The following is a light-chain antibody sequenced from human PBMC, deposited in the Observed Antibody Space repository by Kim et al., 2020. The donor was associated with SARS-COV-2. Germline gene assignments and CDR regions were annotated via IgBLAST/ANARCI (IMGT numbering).Light chain of an antibody. CDR2: GAS. V-gene: IGKV3-15*01. CDR3: QQYNNWPRGT. CDR1: QSISSN. Sequence: EIVMTQSPATLSMSPGERATLSCRASQSISSNLAWYQQKPGQAPRLLIYGASTRATGIPARFSGSGSGTDFTLTISSLQSEDFAVYYCQQYNNWPRGTFGQGTKVDIK. J-gene: IGKJ1*01.